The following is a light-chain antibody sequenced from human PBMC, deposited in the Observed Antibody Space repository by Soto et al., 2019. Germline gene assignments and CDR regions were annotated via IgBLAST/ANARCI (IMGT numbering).Light chain of an antibody. V-gene: IGKV1-8*01. J-gene: IGKJ1*01. Sequence: AIRMTQSPSSFSASTGDRVTITCRASQGISSYLAWYQQKPGKAPKLLIYAASTLQSGVPSRFSGSGSGTDFTLPTSSLQSEVFEIFYGQHYYSSPPTFGQGTKVKIK. CDR3: QHYYSSPPT. CDR2: AAS. CDR1: QGISSY.